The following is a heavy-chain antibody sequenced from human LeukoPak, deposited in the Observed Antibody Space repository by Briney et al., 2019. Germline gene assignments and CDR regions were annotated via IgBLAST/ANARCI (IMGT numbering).Heavy chain of an antibody. D-gene: IGHD3-10*01. CDR3: AKDLRGYYGSGH. V-gene: IGHV4-59*01. CDR1: GGSISSYY. CDR2: IYYSGRT. J-gene: IGHJ4*02. Sequence: SETLSLTCSVSGGSISSYYWSWIRQPPGRGLEWIGYIYYSGRTSYNPSLKSRVTISVDTSKNQFSLRLSSVTAADTAVYYCAKDLRGYYGSGHWGQGTLVTVSS.